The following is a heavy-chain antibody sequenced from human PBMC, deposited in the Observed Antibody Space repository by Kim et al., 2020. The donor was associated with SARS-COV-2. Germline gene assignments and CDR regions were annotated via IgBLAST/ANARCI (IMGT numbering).Heavy chain of an antibody. V-gene: IGHV4-39*01. CDR1: GGSISSSSYY. J-gene: IGHJ5*02. CDR3: ASSYSSGGNWFDP. CDR2: IYYSGST. Sequence: SETLSLTCTVSGGSISSSSYYWGWIHQPPGKGLEWIGSIYYSGSTYYNPSLKSRVTISVDTSKNQFSLKLSSVTAADTAVYYCASSYSSGGNWFDPWGQGTLVTVSS. D-gene: IGHD6-19*01.